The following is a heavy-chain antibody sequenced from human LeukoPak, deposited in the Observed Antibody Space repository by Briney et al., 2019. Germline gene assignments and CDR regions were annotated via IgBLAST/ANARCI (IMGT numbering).Heavy chain of an antibody. D-gene: IGHD4-17*01. CDR3: ANEPTYYGGDHGSQYYFDY. Sequence: GGSLRLSCAASGFTFSSYGMHWVRQAPGKGLEWVAVISYDGSNKYYADSVKGRFTISRDNSKNTLYLQMNSLRAEDTAVYYCANEPTYYGGDHGSQYYFDYWGQGTLVTVSS. V-gene: IGHV3-30*18. CDR1: GFTFSSYG. CDR2: ISYDGSNK. J-gene: IGHJ4*02.